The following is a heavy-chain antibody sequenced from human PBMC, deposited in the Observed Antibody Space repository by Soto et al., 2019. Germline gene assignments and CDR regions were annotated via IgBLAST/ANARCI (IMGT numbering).Heavy chain of an antibody. V-gene: IGHV4-30-2*06. CDR2: ISHLENT. CDR3: ARGGGYDSFDY. D-gene: IGHD5-12*01. Sequence: QLQLQESGSGVVRTSETLSLTCTVSGASISYGGFSWSWIRQSPGKGLEWIGYISHLENTYFHPSFKSPLTMSIGGRRNQFSLNLSSVTAADMAVYYCARGGGYDSFDYWGQGVLVTVSS. CDR1: GASISYGGFS. J-gene: IGHJ4*02.